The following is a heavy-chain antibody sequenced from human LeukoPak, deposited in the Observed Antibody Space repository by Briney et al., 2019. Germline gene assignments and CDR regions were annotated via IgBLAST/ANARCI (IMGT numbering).Heavy chain of an antibody. D-gene: IGHD3-10*01. Sequence: SETLSLTCTVSGGSISSYYWSWIRQPPGKGLEWIGYIYYSGSTNYNPSLKSRVTISVDTSKNQFSLKLSSVTAADTAVYYCARDLDGSGSLDYWGQGTLVTVPS. CDR1: GGSISSYY. V-gene: IGHV4-59*01. CDR3: ARDLDGSGSLDY. J-gene: IGHJ4*02. CDR2: IYYSGST.